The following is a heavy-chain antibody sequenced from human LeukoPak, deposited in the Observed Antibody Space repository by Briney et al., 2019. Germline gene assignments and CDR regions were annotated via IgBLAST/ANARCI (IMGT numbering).Heavy chain of an antibody. Sequence: GGSLRLSCAASGFTFGNYEMNWVRQAPGKGLEWVSYISSSGSTKHYADFVRGRFTISRDNAKNSLYLQMNSLRAEDTAVYYCARAMVRETIDYWGQGTLVTVSA. D-gene: IGHD3-10*01. J-gene: IGHJ4*02. V-gene: IGHV3-48*03. CDR2: ISSSGSTK. CDR3: ARAMVRETIDY. CDR1: GFTFGNYE.